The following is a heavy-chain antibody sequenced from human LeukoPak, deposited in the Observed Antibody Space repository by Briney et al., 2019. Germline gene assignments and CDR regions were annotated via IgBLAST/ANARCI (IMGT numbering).Heavy chain of an antibody. D-gene: IGHD1-20*01. CDR1: GGSFSGYY. CDR3: ARRLGFITGTSKVDY. Sequence: SETLSLTCAVYGGSFSGYYWSWIRQPPGKGLEWIGEISHSGSTNYNPSLKSRVTISVDTSKNQFSLKLSSVTAADTAVYYCARRLGFITGTSKVDYWGQGTLVTVSS. V-gene: IGHV4-34*01. J-gene: IGHJ4*02. CDR2: ISHSGST.